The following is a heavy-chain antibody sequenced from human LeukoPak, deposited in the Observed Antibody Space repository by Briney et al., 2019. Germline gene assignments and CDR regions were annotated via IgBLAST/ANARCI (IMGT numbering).Heavy chain of an antibody. D-gene: IGHD3-16*01. V-gene: IGHV3-7*01. CDR3: ARDPLDV. Sequence: GGSLRLSCVASGFTFSNYAMSWVRQAPGKGLEWVATIMETGNEKFYVDSVKGRFTISRDNAKNSLYLQMNSLRADDSAVYYCARDPLDVWGQGTLVTVSS. J-gene: IGHJ4*02. CDR2: IMETGNEK. CDR1: GFTFSNYA.